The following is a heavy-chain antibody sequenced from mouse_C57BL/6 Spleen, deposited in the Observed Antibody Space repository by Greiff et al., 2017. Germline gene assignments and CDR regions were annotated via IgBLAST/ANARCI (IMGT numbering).Heavy chain of an antibody. J-gene: IGHJ4*01. D-gene: IGHD1-1*01. Sequence: QVQLQQPGAELVKPGASVKMSCKASGYTFTSYWITWVKQRPGQGLEWIGDIYPGSGSTNYNEKFKSKATLTVDTSSSTAYMQLSSLTSEDSSVYYCAIYGSSLYYAMDYWGQGTSVTVSS. CDR1: GYTFTSYW. V-gene: IGHV1-55*01. CDR2: IYPGSGST. CDR3: AIYGSSLYYAMDY.